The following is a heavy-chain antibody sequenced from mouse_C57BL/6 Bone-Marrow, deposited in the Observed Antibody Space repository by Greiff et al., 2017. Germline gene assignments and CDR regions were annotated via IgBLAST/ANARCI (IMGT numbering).Heavy chain of an antibody. V-gene: IGHV1-50*01. CDR2: IDPSDSYT. CDR3: EREVPEDC. Sequence: QVQLQQPGAELVKPGASVKLSCKASGYTFTSYWMQWVKQRPGQGLEWIGAIDPSDSYTNYNQKFKGKATLTVDTSSSTAYMQLSRRTSEDSAVSYYEREVPEDCWGEGTALTVSA. J-gene: IGHJ2*01. CDR1: GYTFTSYW.